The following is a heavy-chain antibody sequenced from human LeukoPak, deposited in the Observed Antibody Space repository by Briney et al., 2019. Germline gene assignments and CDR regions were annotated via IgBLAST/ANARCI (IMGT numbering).Heavy chain of an antibody. Sequence: GGSLRLSCAASGFTFSSYSMNWVRQAPGKGLEWVSSISSSSSYIYYADSVKGRFTISRDNAKNTLYLQMNSLRAEDTAVYYCARDLGYSYGRRGYFDYWGQGTLVTVSS. CDR3: ARDLGYSYGRRGYFDY. V-gene: IGHV3-21*01. D-gene: IGHD5-18*01. CDR1: GFTFSSYS. J-gene: IGHJ4*02. CDR2: ISSSSSYI.